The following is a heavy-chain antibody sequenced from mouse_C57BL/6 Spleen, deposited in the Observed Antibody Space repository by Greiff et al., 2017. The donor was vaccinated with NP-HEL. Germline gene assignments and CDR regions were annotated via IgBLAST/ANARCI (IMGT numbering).Heavy chain of an antibody. CDR2: IDPNSGGT. J-gene: IGHJ1*03. CDR1: GYTFTSYW. Sequence: QVHVKQPGAELVKPGASVKLSCKASGYTFTSYWMHWVKQRPGRGLEWIGRIDPNSGGTKYNEKFKSKATLTVDKPSSTAYMQLSSLTSEDSAVYYCAGDGSNFDVWGTGTTVTVSS. CDR3: AGDGSNFDV. V-gene: IGHV1-72*01. D-gene: IGHD1-1*01.